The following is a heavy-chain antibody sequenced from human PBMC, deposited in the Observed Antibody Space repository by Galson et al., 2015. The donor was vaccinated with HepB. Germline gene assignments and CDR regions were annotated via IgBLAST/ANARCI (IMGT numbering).Heavy chain of an antibody. CDR2: INPNSGGT. CDR3: ARAGDIVATMRDDYYYGMDV. D-gene: IGHD5-12*01. Sequence: SVKVSCKASGYTFTGYYMHWVRQAPGQGLEWMGWINPNSGGTNYAQKFQGWVTMTRDTSISTAYMKLSRLRSDDTAVYYCARAGDIVATMRDDYYYGMDVWGQGTTVTVSS. V-gene: IGHV1-2*04. CDR1: GYTFTGYY. J-gene: IGHJ6*02.